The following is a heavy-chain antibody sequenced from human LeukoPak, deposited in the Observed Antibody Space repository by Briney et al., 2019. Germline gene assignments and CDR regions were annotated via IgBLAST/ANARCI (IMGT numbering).Heavy chain of an antibody. Sequence: GGSLRLSCAASGFTFSSYNMNWVRQAPGKGLQWLAIIWYDGNNKYYADSVKGRFAISRDNSKNTLFLEMNDLKAEDTAVYYCAREWGLIAVAGGPGYWGQGTLVTVSS. CDR2: IWYDGNNK. CDR1: GFTFSSYN. J-gene: IGHJ4*02. V-gene: IGHV3-33*08. D-gene: IGHD2-21*01. CDR3: AREWGLIAVAGGPGY.